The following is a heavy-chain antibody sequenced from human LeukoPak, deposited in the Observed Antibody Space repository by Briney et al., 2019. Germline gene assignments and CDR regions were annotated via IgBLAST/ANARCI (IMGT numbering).Heavy chain of an antibody. J-gene: IGHJ5*02. D-gene: IGHD2-15*01. CDR3: ARGGGGAPHNWFDP. CDR1: GSFISSGGYS. Sequence: PSQTLSLTCAVAGSFISSGGYSWSWSRQPPGKGLVWIGNIYYSVNTYYSPSLTSRVTISVDTSKNQYSLKLSSVTAADTAVYYGARGGGGAPHNWFDPWGQGTLVTVSS. V-gene: IGHV4-30-4*07. CDR2: IYYSVNT.